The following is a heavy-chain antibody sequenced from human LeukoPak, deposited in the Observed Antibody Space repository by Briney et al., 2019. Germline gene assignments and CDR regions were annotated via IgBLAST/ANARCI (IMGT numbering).Heavy chain of an antibody. Sequence: PSQTLSLTCTVSGDSVSSGSNYWSWIRQPAGKGLEWIGRIYNSWTTNYNPSLKSRVTISVDTSKNQFSLKLSSVTAADTAVYYCARHPHYYGSGSLDYWGQGTLVTVSS. V-gene: IGHV4-61*02. J-gene: IGHJ4*02. CDR2: IYNSWTT. D-gene: IGHD3-10*01. CDR1: GDSVSSGSNY. CDR3: ARHPHYYGSGSLDY.